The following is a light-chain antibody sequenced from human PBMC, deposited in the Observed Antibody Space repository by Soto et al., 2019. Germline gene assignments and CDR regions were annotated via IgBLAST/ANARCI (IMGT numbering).Light chain of an antibody. V-gene: IGKV3-20*01. CDR3: QQYGSIPWT. CDR1: ESVVSNY. J-gene: IGKJ1*01. Sequence: EIVLTQSPGTLSLSPGERATLSCRATESVVSNYLAWYQLKPGQAPRLLIYDASSRATGIPDRFGGSGSGTDFTLTISRLEPEDFAVYYCQQYGSIPWTFGQGTKVDIK. CDR2: DAS.